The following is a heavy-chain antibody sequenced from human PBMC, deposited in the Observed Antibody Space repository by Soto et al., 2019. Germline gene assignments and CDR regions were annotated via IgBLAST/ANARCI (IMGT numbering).Heavy chain of an antibody. CDR2: ISKDGSKR. CDR1: GVSFGDYV. Sequence: GGSLRLSCAASGVSFGDYVIHWVRQAPGKGLEWVAAISKDGSKRYYADSVTGRISISRDNLRNTLNLQINSLRADDTAVYYSATSMDGYGMDVWGQGTTVTVSS. CDR3: ATSMDGYGMDV. J-gene: IGHJ6*02. D-gene: IGHD2-8*01. V-gene: IGHV3-30-3*01.